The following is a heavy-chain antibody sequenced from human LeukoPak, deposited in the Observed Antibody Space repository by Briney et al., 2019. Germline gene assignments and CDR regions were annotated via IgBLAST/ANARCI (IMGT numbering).Heavy chain of an antibody. J-gene: IGHJ4*02. CDR3: ARGPLMRVFGTIDY. CDR2: IYSSGAT. V-gene: IGHV4-4*07. Sequence: SETLSLTCTVSGASMKDNYWSWIRQPAGKRLEWIGRIYSSGATDYSPSLKSRVTMSIETSKNQFSLNLRSVTATDTAVYYCARGPLMRVFGTIDYWGQGTLATVSS. D-gene: IGHD3-16*01. CDR1: GASMKDNY.